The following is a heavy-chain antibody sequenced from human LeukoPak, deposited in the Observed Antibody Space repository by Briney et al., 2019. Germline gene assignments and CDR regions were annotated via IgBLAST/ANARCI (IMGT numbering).Heavy chain of an antibody. V-gene: IGHV3-15*01. Sequence: PGGSLRLSCAASGFTFSVAWMSWVRQALGKGLECVALIKSKKDGGTTDYAAPVKGRFTISRDDSKNTLYLQMDSLKIEDTAVYFCITDLPNDNYPFDYWGQGTLVTVSS. D-gene: IGHD1-1*01. CDR1: GFTFSVAW. J-gene: IGHJ4*02. CDR3: ITDLPNDNYPFDY. CDR2: IKSKKDGGTT.